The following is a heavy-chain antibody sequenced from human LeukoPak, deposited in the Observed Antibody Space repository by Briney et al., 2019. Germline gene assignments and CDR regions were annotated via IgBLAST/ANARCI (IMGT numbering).Heavy chain of an antibody. Sequence: SVKVSCKASGYTFTGYYMHWVRQAPGQGLEWMGWINPNSGGTNYAQKFQGRVTMTRDTSISTAYMELSRLRSDDTAVYYCARDGIAVAGKGWFDPWGQGTLVTVSS. D-gene: IGHD6-19*01. J-gene: IGHJ5*02. CDR2: INPNSGGT. CDR1: GYTFTGYY. V-gene: IGHV1-2*02. CDR3: ARDGIAVAGKGWFDP.